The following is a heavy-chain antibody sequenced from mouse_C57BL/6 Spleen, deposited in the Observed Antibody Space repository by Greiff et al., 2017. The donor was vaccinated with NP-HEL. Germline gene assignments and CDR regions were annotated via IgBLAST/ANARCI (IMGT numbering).Heavy chain of an antibody. Sequence: VHLVESGAELVRPGASVTLSCKASGYTFTDYEMHWVKQTPVHGLEWIGAIDPETGGTAYNQKFKGKAILTADKSSSTAYMELRSLTSEDSAVYYCTRRGYWYYGSSYYFDYWGQGTTLTVSS. V-gene: IGHV1-15*01. CDR2: IDPETGGT. J-gene: IGHJ2*01. CDR1: GYTFTDYE. D-gene: IGHD1-1*01. CDR3: TRRGYWYYGSSYYFDY.